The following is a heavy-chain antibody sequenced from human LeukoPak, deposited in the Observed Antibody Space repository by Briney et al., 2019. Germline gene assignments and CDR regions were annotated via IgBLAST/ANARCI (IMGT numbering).Heavy chain of an antibody. Sequence: ASVKVSCKASGGTFSSYAISWVRQAPGQGLEWMGGIIPIFGTANYAQKFQGRVTITTDESTSTAYMELSSLRSEDTAVYYCARGYLAAASWFDPWGQGTLVTVSS. D-gene: IGHD6-13*01. J-gene: IGHJ5*02. CDR2: IIPIFGTA. V-gene: IGHV1-69*05. CDR3: ARGYLAAASWFDP. CDR1: GGTFSSYA.